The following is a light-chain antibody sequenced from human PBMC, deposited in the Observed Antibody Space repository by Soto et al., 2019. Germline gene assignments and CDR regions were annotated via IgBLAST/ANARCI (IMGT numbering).Light chain of an antibody. CDR3: SSYTATHIVV. Sequence: QSALTQPPSASGSPGQSVTISCTGTSSDVGGYNYVSWYQQHPGKAPTLMIYEVTKRPSGVPDRFSGSKSDNTASLTVSGIQAEYEADYYCSSYTATHIVVFGGGTKVTVL. J-gene: IGLJ3*02. CDR2: EVT. CDR1: SSDVGGYNY. V-gene: IGLV2-8*01.